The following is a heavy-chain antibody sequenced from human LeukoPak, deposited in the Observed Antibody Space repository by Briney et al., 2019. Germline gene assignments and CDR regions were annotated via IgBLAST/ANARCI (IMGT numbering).Heavy chain of an antibody. J-gene: IGHJ4*02. Sequence: SVKVSCKASGGTFSSYAFSWLRQAPGQGLEWMGGIIPIFGTANYAQKFQGRVTITADESTSTAYMELSSLRSEDTAVYYCARGGLYSAKQRFDYWGQGTLVTVSS. CDR3: ARGGLYSAKQRFDY. CDR1: GGTFSSYA. V-gene: IGHV1-69*01. D-gene: IGHD4-11*01. CDR2: IIPIFGTA.